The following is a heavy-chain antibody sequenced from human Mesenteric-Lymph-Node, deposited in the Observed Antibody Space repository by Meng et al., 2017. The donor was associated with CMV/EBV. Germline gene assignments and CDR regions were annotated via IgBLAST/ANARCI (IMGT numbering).Heavy chain of an antibody. CDR3: ARDDGLAAAGTTLDC. V-gene: IGHV4-39*07. CDR1: GGSISSSSYY. Sequence: SETLSLTCTVSGGSISSSSYYWGWIRQPPGKGLEWIGSIYYSGSTYYNPSLKSRVTISVDKSKNQFSLRLSSVTVADTAVYYCARDDGLAAAGTTLDCWGQGTLVTVSS. CDR2: IYYSGST. D-gene: IGHD6-13*01. J-gene: IGHJ4*02.